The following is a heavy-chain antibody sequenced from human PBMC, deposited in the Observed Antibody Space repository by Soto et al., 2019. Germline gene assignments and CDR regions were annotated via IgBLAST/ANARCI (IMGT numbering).Heavy chain of an antibody. Sequence: QGHLVQSGVEVKTPGASVKVSCQASGYTFFTYDISWVRQAPGQGLEWMGWISTYSGDTKYAPKFQGRVTMTTHTSTTTAYLELRSLRSDDTAVYYCARHHGPTISENWFDTWGQGTRVTVSS. D-gene: IGHD3-9*01. CDR2: ISTYSGDT. CDR1: GYTFFTYD. J-gene: IGHJ5*02. V-gene: IGHV1-18*01. CDR3: ARHHGPTISENWFDT.